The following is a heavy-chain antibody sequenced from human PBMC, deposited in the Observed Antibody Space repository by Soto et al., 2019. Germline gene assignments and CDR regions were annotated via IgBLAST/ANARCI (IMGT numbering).Heavy chain of an antibody. D-gene: IGHD2-15*01. CDR1: GGTFSSYA. CDR3: ARAAPCSGGSCYSFDY. Sequence: GASVKVSCKASGGTFSSYAISWVRQAPGQGLEWMGGIIPIFGTANYAKKFQGRVTITADEAPSTAYMELSSLRSEDTAVYYCARAAPCSGGSCYSFDYWGQGTLVTVSS. V-gene: IGHV1-69*13. J-gene: IGHJ4*02. CDR2: IIPIFGTA.